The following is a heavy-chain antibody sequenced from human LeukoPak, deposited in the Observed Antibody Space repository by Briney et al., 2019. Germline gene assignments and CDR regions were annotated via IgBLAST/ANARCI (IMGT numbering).Heavy chain of an antibody. J-gene: IGHJ4*02. V-gene: IGHV3-33*01. CDR1: GFTFSSYG. CDR3: ARGDCIVGATGGVDY. Sequence: GGSLRLSCAASGFTFSSYGMPWVRQAPGKGLEWVAVIWYDGSNKYYADSVKGRFTISRDNSKNTLYPQMNSLRAEDTAVYYCARGDCIVGATGGVDYWGQGTLVTVSS. D-gene: IGHD1-26*01. CDR2: IWYDGSNK.